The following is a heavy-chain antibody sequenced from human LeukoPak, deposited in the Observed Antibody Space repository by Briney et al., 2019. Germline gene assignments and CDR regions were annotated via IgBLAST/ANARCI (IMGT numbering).Heavy chain of an antibody. CDR2: ISYDGSNK. CDR1: GFTFSSYA. D-gene: IGHD2-15*01. Sequence: GGSLRLSCAASGFTFSSYAMHWVRQAPGKGLEWVAVISYDGSNKYYADSVKGRSTISRDNSKNTLYLQMNSLRAEDTAVYYCARLGYCSGGSCYSLDYWGQGTLVTVSS. CDR3: ARLGYCSGGSCYSLDY. J-gene: IGHJ4*02. V-gene: IGHV3-30-3*01.